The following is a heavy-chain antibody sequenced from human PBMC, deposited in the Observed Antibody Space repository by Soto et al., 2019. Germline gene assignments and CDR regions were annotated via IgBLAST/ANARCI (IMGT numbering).Heavy chain of an antibody. V-gene: IGHV3-30*03. J-gene: IGHJ4*02. CDR1: GFTFSSYG. CDR2: ISYDGSNK. CDR3: GTQNDDSGSYFDY. D-gene: IGHD1-26*01. Sequence: GGSLRLSCAASGFTFSSYGMHWVRQAPGKGLEWVAVISYDGSNKSYADSVKGRFTITRDNSKNTLYLQMNSLRAEDTAVYYCGTQNDDSGSYFDYWVQGTLVTIS.